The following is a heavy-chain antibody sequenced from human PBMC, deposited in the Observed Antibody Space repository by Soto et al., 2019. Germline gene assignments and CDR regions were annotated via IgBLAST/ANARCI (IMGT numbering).Heavy chain of an antibody. J-gene: IGHJ6*02. V-gene: IGHV3-30*18. Sequence: QVQLVESGGGVVQPGRSLRLSCAASGFTFSSYGMHWVRQAPGKGLEWVAVISYDGSNKYYADSVKGRFTISRDNSKNTLYLQMNSLRAEDTAVYYCEKVTVPIAAAGNHYYYYGMDVWGQGTTVTVSS. D-gene: IGHD6-13*01. CDR2: ISYDGSNK. CDR1: GFTFSSYG. CDR3: EKVTVPIAAAGNHYYYYGMDV.